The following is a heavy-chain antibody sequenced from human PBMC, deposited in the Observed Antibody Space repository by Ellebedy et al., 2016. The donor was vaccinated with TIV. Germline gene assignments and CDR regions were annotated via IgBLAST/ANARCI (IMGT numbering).Heavy chain of an antibody. CDR1: GYSFTRYW. D-gene: IGHD1-14*01. Sequence: GESLKISCKGSGYSFTRYWIGWVRQMPGKGLEWMGIIYPGDSDIRYSPSFQGQVTISVDKSISTAYLQWGSLKASDSAIYYCARLPDAAPWDWGQGTLVTVSA. J-gene: IGHJ4*02. CDR3: ARLPDAAPWD. V-gene: IGHV5-51*01. CDR2: IYPGDSDI.